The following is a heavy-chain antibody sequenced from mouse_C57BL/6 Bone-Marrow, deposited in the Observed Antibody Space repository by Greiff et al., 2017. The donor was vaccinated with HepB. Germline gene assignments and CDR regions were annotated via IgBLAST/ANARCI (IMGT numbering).Heavy chain of an antibody. V-gene: IGHV1-81*01. CDR2: IYPRSGNT. Sequence: VQLVESGAELARPGASVKLSCKASGYTFTSYGISWVKQRTGQGLEWIGEIYPRSGNTYYNEKFKGKATLTADKSSSTAYMELRSLTSEDSAVYFCAGGYYGSWYFDVWGTGTTVTVSS. J-gene: IGHJ1*03. D-gene: IGHD1-1*01. CDR1: GYTFTSYG. CDR3: AGGYYGSWYFDV.